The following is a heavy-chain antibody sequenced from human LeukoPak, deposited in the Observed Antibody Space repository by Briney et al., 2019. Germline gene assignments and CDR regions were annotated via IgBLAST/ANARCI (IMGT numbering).Heavy chain of an antibody. Sequence: GGSLRLSCAASGFTFSSYDMHWVRQATGKGLEWVSAIGTAGGTYYAGSVKGRFTISRDNAKNSLYLQMNTLRAGDTAVYYCAREPPLYGMDVWGQGTTVTVSS. CDR2: IGTAGGT. CDR3: AREPPLYGMDV. CDR1: GFTFSSYD. J-gene: IGHJ6*02. V-gene: IGHV3-13*01.